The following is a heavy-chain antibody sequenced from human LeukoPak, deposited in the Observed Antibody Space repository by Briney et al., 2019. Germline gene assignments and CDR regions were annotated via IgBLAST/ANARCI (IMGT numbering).Heavy chain of an antibody. CDR1: GFTFSSYS. J-gene: IGHJ6*02. CDR2: ISSSSSYI. V-gene: IGHV3-21*01. D-gene: IGHD6-6*01. Sequence: PGGSLRLYCAASGFTFSSYSMNWVRQAPGKGLEWVSSISSSSSYIYYADSVKGRFTISRDNAKNSLYLQMNSLRAEDTAVYYCASWYSSSSGSYYYYGMDVWGQGTTVTVSS. CDR3: ASWYSSSSGSYYYYGMDV.